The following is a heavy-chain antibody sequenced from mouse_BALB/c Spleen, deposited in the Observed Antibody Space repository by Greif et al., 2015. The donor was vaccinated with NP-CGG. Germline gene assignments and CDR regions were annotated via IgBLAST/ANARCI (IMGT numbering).Heavy chain of an antibody. V-gene: IGHV5-6-5*01. J-gene: IGHJ3*01. D-gene: IGHD1-1*01. CDR3: ANYYGSSLPWFAY. CDR2: ISSGGST. Sequence: EVKLMESGGGLVKPGGSLKLSCAASGFTFSSYAMSWVRQTPEKRLEWVASISSGGSTYYPDSVKGRFTISRDNARNILYLQMSSLRSEDTAMYYCANYYGSSLPWFAYWGQGTLVTVSA. CDR1: GFTFSSYA.